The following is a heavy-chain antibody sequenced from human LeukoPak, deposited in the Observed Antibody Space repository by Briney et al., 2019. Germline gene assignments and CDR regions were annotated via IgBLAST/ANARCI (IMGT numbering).Heavy chain of an antibody. CDR1: GFTVSNAW. J-gene: IGHJ4*02. CDR3: SVYWDF. CDR2: IKSKKNGGTT. V-gene: IGHV3-15*01. Sequence: GGSLRLSCAASGFTVSNAWMTWVRQTPGKGLEWVGRIKSKKNGGTTDYAAPVKGRFTMSRDDSKNTLYLQMNSLETEDTAVYYCSVYWDFWGQGTLVTVSS. D-gene: IGHD3-22*01.